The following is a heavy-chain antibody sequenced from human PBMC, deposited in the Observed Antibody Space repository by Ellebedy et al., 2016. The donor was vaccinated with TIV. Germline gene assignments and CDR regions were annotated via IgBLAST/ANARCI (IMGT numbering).Heavy chain of an antibody. J-gene: IGHJ2*01. CDR1: GGSIRGSSYY. Sequence: SETLSLXXTVSGGSIRGSSYYWSWIRQPPGKGLEWIGSVWHRGNTYYNPSLKSRVSISLDTSKNQFSLNLISVTAADTAVYYCAKWGGGEDLWGRGTLVTVSS. V-gene: IGHV4-39*07. CDR3: AKWGGGEDL. CDR2: VWHRGNT. D-gene: IGHD2-21*01.